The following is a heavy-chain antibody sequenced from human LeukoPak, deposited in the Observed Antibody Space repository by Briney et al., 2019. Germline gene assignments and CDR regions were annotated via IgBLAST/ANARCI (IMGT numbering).Heavy chain of an antibody. CDR3: ARDRYYGSGSYSFDY. CDR2: ISYDGSNK. V-gene: IGHV3-30*04. Sequence: GGSPRLSCAASGFTFTSYAMHWVRQAPGKGLEWVAVISYDGSNKYYADSVKGRFTFSRDNSKNTLNLQMNSLRAEDTAVYYCARDRYYGSGSYSFDYWGQGALVTVSS. J-gene: IGHJ4*02. D-gene: IGHD3-10*01. CDR1: GFTFTSYA.